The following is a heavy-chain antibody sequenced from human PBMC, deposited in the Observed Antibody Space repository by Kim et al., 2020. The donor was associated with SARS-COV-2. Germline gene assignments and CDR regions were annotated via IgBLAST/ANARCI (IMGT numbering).Heavy chain of an antibody. V-gene: IGHV4-39*01. CDR2: IYYSGST. CDR1: GGSISSSSYY. Sequence: SETLSLTCTVSGGSISSSSYYWGWIRQPPGKGLEWIGSIYYSGSTYYNPSLKSRVTISVDTSKNLFSLKLSSVDAADTAVYYCARHQGYSSRWYVSPDYYYGMDVWGQGTTVTVSS. J-gene: IGHJ6*02. D-gene: IGHD6-13*01. CDR3: ARHQGYSSRWYVSPDYYYGMDV.